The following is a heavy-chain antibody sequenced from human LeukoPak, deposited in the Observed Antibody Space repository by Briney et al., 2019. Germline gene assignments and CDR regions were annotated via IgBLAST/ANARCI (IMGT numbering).Heavy chain of an antibody. Sequence: GESLKISCKGSGYSLTSYWIGWVRQMPGKGLEWMGIIYPGDSDTRYSPSFQGQVTISADKSISTAYLQWSSLKASDTAMYYCARLEVVVLHAFDIWGQGTMVTVSS. CDR3: ARLEVVVLHAFDI. V-gene: IGHV5-51*01. CDR1: GYSLTSYW. J-gene: IGHJ3*02. CDR2: IYPGDSDT. D-gene: IGHD2-15*01.